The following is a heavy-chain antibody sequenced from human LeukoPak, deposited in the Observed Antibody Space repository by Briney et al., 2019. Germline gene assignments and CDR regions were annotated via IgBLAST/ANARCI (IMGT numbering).Heavy chain of an antibody. Sequence: PGGSLRLSCAASGFPFTTYAMTWVRQAPGEGLQWVAGISGSGTITSYSDSVKGRFTISRDNSNNTLHLLMTGLRAEDTALYYCVKDRCDRFTCPEVWGQGTLVTVSS. CDR1: GFPFTTYA. J-gene: IGHJ4*02. CDR2: ISGSGTIT. V-gene: IGHV3-23*01. CDR3: VKDRCDRFTCPEV. D-gene: IGHD3-16*02.